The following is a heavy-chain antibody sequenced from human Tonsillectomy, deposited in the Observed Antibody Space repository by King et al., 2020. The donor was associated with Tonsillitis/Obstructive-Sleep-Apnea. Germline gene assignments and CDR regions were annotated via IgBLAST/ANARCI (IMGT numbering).Heavy chain of an antibody. D-gene: IGHD4-17*01. CDR1: GFNVRSNY. J-gene: IGHJ4*02. Sequence: VQLVESGGGLIQPGGSLRLSCAASGFNVRSNYMSWVRQAPGEGLEWVSVIYSGTGTYYADSVKGRFTISRDNSKNTVYLQMNSLRDEDTAVYFCARSPTVTTSFYFDHWGQGTLVTVSS. CDR2: IYSGTGT. V-gene: IGHV3-53*01. CDR3: ARSPTVTTSFYFDH.